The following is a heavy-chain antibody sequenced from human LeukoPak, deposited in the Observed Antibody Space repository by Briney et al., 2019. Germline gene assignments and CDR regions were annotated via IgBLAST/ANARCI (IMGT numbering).Heavy chain of an antibody. CDR2: INPKSGGT. CDR3: ARDLSTSATWELDF. D-gene: IGHD6-25*01. CDR1: VFTSTGYL. J-gene: IGHJ4*02. V-gene: IGHV1-2*02. Sequence: GASVKVSCKASVFTSTGYLIHWVRQAPGQGRDYMGWINPKSGGTNYAQKFQDRLTMTRDTSTSTASLELSSLRSDDTAVYYCARDLSTSATWELDFWGQGTLVTVSS.